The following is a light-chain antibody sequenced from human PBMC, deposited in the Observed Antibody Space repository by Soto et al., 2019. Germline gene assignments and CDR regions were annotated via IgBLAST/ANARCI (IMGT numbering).Light chain of an antibody. CDR1: QSVSSY. Sequence: IVLTQSPATLSLSPGERATLSCRASQSVSSYLAWYQQKPGQAPRLLIYDVSNRATGIPARFSGSGSGTDFTLTISSLEPEDFAVYFCQQRTNWPPTFGQGTKVDIK. CDR3: QQRTNWPPT. CDR2: DVS. J-gene: IGKJ1*01. V-gene: IGKV3-11*01.